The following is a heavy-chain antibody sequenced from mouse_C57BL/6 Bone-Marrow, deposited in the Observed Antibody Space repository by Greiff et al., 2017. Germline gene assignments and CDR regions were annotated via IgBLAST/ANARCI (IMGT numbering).Heavy chain of an antibody. CDR1: GFTFSSYA. J-gene: IGHJ3*01. Sequence: EVQGVESGGGLVKPGGSLKLSCAASGFTFSSYAMSWVRQTPEKRLEWVATISDGGSYTYYPDNVKGRFTISRDNAKNNLYLQMSHLKSEDTAMYYCARYPLSYDYAWFAYWGQGTLVTVSA. CDR2: ISDGGSYT. V-gene: IGHV5-4*01. D-gene: IGHD2-4*01. CDR3: ARYPLSYDYAWFAY.